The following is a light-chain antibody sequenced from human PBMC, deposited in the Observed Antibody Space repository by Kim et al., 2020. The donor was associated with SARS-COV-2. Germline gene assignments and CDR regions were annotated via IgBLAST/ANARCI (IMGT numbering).Light chain of an antibody. CDR1: SSDVGGYNY. CDR3: CSYAGSYTFYV. Sequence: QSVTISCTGTSSDVGGYNYVSWYQQHPGKAPKLMIYDVSKRPSGVPDRFSGSKSGNTASLTISGLQAEDEADYYCCSYAGSYTFYVFGIGTKVTVL. V-gene: IGLV2-11*01. J-gene: IGLJ1*01. CDR2: DVS.